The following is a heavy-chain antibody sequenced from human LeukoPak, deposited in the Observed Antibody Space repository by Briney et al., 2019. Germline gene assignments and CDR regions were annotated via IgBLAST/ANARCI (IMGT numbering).Heavy chain of an antibody. D-gene: IGHD6-6*01. CDR3: ARDPPAVAANTYG. CDR1: GVTVGNNY. Sequence: GGSLRLFCAASGVTVGNNYMNWVRQAPGKGLEWVSLIYSGGSTHYADYVKGRFTISRDNSKNPLYLQMNSLRVDDTAVYYCARDPPAVAANTYGWRQGTLVTVSS. J-gene: IGHJ4*02. V-gene: IGHV3-66*01. CDR2: IYSGGST.